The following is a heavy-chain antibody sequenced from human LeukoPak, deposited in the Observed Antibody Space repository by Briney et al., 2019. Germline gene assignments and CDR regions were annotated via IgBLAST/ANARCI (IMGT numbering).Heavy chain of an antibody. CDR1: GFTFSSYG. CDR2: ILYDGSEK. Sequence: GRSLRLSCTASGFTFSSYGMHWVRQTPGKGLDWVAVILYDGSEKHRADSVKGRFTISRDNSKNTLYLEMNDLRPEDTAFYYCAKELYALYYYAMDVWGQGATVTVSS. V-gene: IGHV3-30*18. J-gene: IGHJ6*02. D-gene: IGHD2-2*02. CDR3: AKELYALYYYAMDV.